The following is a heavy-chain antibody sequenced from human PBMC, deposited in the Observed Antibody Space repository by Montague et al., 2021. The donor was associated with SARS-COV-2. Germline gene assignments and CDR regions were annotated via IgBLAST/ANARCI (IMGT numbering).Heavy chain of an antibody. J-gene: IGHJ3*01. D-gene: IGHD3-22*01. V-gene: IGHV4-39*02. CDR3: ARLKRYFDSSGSPSAFDF. Sequence: SETLSLTCTVSGGSITNNIDYWAWIRQPPGKGLEWIGSIYYTGNTYSNPSLKSRVTISVVTSKNHFTLKLSSVTAAETAVYYCARLKRYFDSSGSPSAFDFWGQGTKVTVSS. CDR1: GGSITNNIDY. CDR2: IYYTGNT.